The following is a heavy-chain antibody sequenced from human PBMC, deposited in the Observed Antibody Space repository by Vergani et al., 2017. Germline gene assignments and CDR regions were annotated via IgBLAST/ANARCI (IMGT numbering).Heavy chain of an antibody. J-gene: IGHJ4*02. CDR1: GYTFTSYY. Sequence: QVQLVQSGAEVKKPGASVKVSCKASGYTFTSYYMHWVRQAHGQGLEWMGIINPSGGSTSYAQKFKGRVTMTRDTSTSTVYMELSSLRSEDTAVYYCARDLWFGELQPYYFDYWGQGTLVTVSS. V-gene: IGHV1-46*01. CDR3: ARDLWFGELQPYYFDY. CDR2: INPSGGST. D-gene: IGHD3-10*01.